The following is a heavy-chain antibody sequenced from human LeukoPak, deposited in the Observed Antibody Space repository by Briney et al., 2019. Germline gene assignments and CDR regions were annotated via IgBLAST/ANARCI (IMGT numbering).Heavy chain of an antibody. D-gene: IGHD3-22*01. CDR3: ARDDSTGYLYLDY. CDR1: GFIFKTYT. Sequence: GGSLRLSCAASGFIFKTYTMTWVRQAPGKGLEWVSSITGDCKYITYADSVKGRFTISRDNAKNSLYLQMNSLRAEDTAVYYCARDDSTGYLYLDYWGQGILVTVSS. V-gene: IGHV3-21*01. J-gene: IGHJ4*02. CDR2: ITGDCKYI.